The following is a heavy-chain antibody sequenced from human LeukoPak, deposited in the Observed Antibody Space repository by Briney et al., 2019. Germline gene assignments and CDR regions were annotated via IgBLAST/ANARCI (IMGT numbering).Heavy chain of an antibody. D-gene: IGHD1-26*01. CDR1: GGSFSGYY. CDR3: ARAGGATPCDY. CDR2: INHSGST. Sequence: NTSETLSLTCAVYGGSFSGYYWSWIRQPPGKGLEWIGEINHSGSTNCNPSLKSRVTISVDTSKNQFSLKLSSVTAADTAVYYCARAGGATPCDYWGQGTLVTVSS. V-gene: IGHV4-34*01. J-gene: IGHJ4*02.